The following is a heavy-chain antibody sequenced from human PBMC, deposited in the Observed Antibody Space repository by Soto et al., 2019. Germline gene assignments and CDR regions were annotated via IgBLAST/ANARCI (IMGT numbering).Heavy chain of an antibody. CDR2: INAGNGNT. J-gene: IGHJ4*02. Sequence: ASVKVSCKASGGTFSSYAISWVRQAPGQRLEWMGWINAGNGNTKYSQKIQGRVTITRDTSASTAYMELSSLRSEDTAVYYCARDILFDYWGQGTLVTVSS. V-gene: IGHV1-3*01. CDR3: ARDILFDY. CDR1: GGTFSSYA. D-gene: IGHD2-15*01.